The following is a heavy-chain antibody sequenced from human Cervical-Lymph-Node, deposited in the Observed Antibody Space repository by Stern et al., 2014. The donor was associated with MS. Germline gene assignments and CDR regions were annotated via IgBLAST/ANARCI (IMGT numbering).Heavy chain of an antibody. Sequence: QMQLVQSGAEVKKPGASVKVSCKASGYTFTSYGISWVRQAPGQGLEWMGWISAYNGNTNYAQKIQGRVTMTKHTTPSTADMELRRLRSDDTAVYYCARVGGEAWFDPWGQGTLVTVSS. CDR2: ISAYNGNT. J-gene: IGHJ5*02. D-gene: IGHD3-16*01. V-gene: IGHV1-18*04. CDR1: GYTFTSYG. CDR3: ARVGGEAWFDP.